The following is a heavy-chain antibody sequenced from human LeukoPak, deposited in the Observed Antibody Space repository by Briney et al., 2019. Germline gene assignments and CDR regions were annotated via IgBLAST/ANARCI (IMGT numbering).Heavy chain of an antibody. Sequence: PSETLSLTCTVSGGSISSSSYYWGWIRQPPGKGLEWIGSIYYSGSTYCNPSLKSRVTISVDTSKNQFSLKLSSVTAADTAVYYCARLVLWFGELLYQYFDYWGQGTLVTVSS. J-gene: IGHJ4*02. D-gene: IGHD3-10*01. V-gene: IGHV4-39*01. CDR3: ARLVLWFGELLYQYFDY. CDR1: GGSISSSSYY. CDR2: IYYSGST.